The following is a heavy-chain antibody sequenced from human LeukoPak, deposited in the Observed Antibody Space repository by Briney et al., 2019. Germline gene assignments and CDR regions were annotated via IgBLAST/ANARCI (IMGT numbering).Heavy chain of an antibody. CDR1: GGSFSGYY. D-gene: IGHD1-26*01. J-gene: IGHJ4*02. Sequence: SETLSLTCVVYGGSFSGYYWSYIRQPPGKGLEWIGEINHSGSTNYNPSLKSRVTISVDTSKNQFSLKLSSVTAADTAVYYCARLKADSGARLFDYWGQGTLVTVSS. CDR2: INHSGST. CDR3: ARLKADSGARLFDY. V-gene: IGHV4-34*01.